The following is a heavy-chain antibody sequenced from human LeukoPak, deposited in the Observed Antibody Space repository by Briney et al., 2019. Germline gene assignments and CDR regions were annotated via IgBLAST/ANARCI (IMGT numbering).Heavy chain of an antibody. V-gene: IGHV3-48*03. CDR3: AXDHGWSXYFDC. CDR1: GFTISSYE. Sequence: GGSLRLSCAASGFTISSYEMNWVRQAPGKGLEWVSYITGSGSSIYYADSVKGRFTISRDNANNSLYLQMNSLRAEDTAVYYCAXDHGWSXYFDCWGQGTLVTVSS. D-gene: IGHD3-3*01. J-gene: IGHJ4*02. CDR2: ITGSGSSI.